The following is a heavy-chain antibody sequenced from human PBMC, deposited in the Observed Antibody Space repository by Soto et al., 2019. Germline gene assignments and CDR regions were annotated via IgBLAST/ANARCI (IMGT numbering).Heavy chain of an antibody. CDR3: ARGGGDGHFDS. Sequence: QVQLVQSGAEVKKPGASVKVSCKASGYTFRNYAIHWVRQAPGQWLEWMGWSNAGSGYTKYSQEFQGRVTITRDTSATTAYMELSSLRSEDMAVYYCARGGGDGHFDSWGQGTLVTVSS. D-gene: IGHD3-16*01. CDR1: GYTFRNYA. CDR2: SNAGSGYT. J-gene: IGHJ4*02. V-gene: IGHV1-3*02.